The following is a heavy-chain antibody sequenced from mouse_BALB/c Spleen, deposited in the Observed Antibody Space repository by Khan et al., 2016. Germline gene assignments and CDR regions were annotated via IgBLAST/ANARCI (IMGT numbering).Heavy chain of an antibody. CDR3: ARSYYGYFAMDY. CDR1: GYTFTDYY. J-gene: IGHJ4*01. V-gene: IGHV1-77*01. D-gene: IGHD1-1*02. CDR2: IIPGSGST. Sequence: QVQLQQSGTELPRPGASVKLSCKASGYTFTDYYLHWVKQRPGQGLEWIGEIIPGSGSTYYNEKFKGKASLTADTSSSTAYMQLSSLTSEDSAVYFSARSYYGYFAMDYWGQGASVTVSS.